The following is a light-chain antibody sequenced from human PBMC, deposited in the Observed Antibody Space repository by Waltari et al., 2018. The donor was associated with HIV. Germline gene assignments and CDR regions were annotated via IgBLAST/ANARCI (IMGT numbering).Light chain of an antibody. CDR1: QSISTW. Sequence: DIQMTQAPYTLSASVGDRVTITCRASQSISTWLAWYQQKPGEAPKLLISKASTLETGVPSRFSGSGSVTEFTLTISSLQPDDFATYFCQHYNIYPYTFGQGTKLEVK. J-gene: IGKJ2*01. V-gene: IGKV1-5*03. CDR2: KAS. CDR3: QHYNIYPYT.